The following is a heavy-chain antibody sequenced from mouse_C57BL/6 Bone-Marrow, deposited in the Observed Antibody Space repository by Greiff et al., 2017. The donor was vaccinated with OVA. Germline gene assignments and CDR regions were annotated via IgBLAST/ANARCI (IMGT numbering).Heavy chain of an antibody. CDR3: IYYDYDGYAMDY. D-gene: IGHD2-4*01. CDR1: GYAFSSSW. CDR2: IYPGDGDT. V-gene: IGHV1-82*01. J-gene: IGHJ4*01. Sequence: QVQLQQSGPELVKPGDSVKISCKASGYAFSSSWMNWVKQRPGKGLEWIGRIYPGDGDTNYNGKFKGKATLTADKSSSKAYMQLSSLTSEDSAVYFCIYYDYDGYAMDYWGQGTSVTVSS.